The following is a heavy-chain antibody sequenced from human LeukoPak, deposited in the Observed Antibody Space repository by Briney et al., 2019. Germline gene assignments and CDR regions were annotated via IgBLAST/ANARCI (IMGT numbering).Heavy chain of an antibody. V-gene: IGHV4-59*08. CDR3: ARHKFCSGGSCYSGFGL. D-gene: IGHD2-15*01. CDR2: IYYSGST. CDR1: GGSISSYY. Sequence: SETLSLTCTVSGGSISSYYWSWIRQPPGKGLGWIGYIYYSGSTNYNPSLKSRVTISVDTSKNQFSLKLSSVTAADTAVYYCARHKFCSGGSCYSGFGLWGQGTLVTVSS. J-gene: IGHJ4*02.